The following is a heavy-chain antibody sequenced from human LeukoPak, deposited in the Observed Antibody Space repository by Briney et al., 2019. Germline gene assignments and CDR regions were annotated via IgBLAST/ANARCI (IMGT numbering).Heavy chain of an antibody. CDR2: ITWNIDNI. D-gene: IGHD3-22*01. CDR3: AKDLSSAITSALVLDV. J-gene: IGHJ6*02. CDR1: GFTFDDYA. V-gene: IGHV3-9*01. Sequence: GGSLRLSCAASGFTFDDYAMHWVRHTPGTGLEWASGITWNIDNIGYVDSVNGRFTISRDNVKNVLYLQMTSLRPEDTALYYCAKDLSSAITSALVLDVWGQGTTVIVSS.